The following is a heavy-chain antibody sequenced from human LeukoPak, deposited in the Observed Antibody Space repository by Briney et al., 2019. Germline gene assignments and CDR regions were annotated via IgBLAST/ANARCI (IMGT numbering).Heavy chain of an antibody. CDR1: SGSFTDYY. CDR2: IHHRAGA. D-gene: IGHD2-21*02. CDR3: ARGPVRDDGLTGISYYFGLDV. Sequence: SETLSLTCAVYSGSFTDYYWSWIRHLPGKGLGWIGEIHHRAGANYNPSLWGRVTISADTSKNQFSLHLTSVTAADTATFYCARGPVRDDGLTGISYYFGLDVWGHGTTVTVFS. V-gene: IGHV4-34*01. J-gene: IGHJ6*02.